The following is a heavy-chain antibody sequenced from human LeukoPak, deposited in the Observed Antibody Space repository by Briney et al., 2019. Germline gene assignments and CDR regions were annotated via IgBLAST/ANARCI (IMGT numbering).Heavy chain of an antibody. CDR2: ISYDGSNK. Sequence: GGSLRLSCAASGFSFRSYAIHWVRQAPGKGLEWVAVISYDGSNKYYADSVTGRFTISRDNSKNMMYVQMNSLRAEDTAVYYCAKRGTRQLLQKYYFDCWGQGTLVTVSS. D-gene: IGHD2-15*01. V-gene: IGHV3-30-3*02. CDR3: AKRGTRQLLQKYYFDC. J-gene: IGHJ4*02. CDR1: GFSFRSYA.